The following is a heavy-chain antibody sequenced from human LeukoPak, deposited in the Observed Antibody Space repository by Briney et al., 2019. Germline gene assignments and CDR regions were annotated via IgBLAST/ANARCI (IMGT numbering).Heavy chain of an antibody. J-gene: IGHJ6*03. CDR1: GYTFTSYG. D-gene: IGHD2-8*01. V-gene: IGHV1-18*01. Sequence: ASVKVSCKASGYTFTSYGISWVRQAPGQGREWMGWISAYNGNTNYAQKLQGRVTMTTDTSTSTAYMELRSLRSDDTAVYYCARTLMAERYYYYYYMDVWGKGTTVTVSS. CDR2: ISAYNGNT. CDR3: ARTLMAERYYYYYYMDV.